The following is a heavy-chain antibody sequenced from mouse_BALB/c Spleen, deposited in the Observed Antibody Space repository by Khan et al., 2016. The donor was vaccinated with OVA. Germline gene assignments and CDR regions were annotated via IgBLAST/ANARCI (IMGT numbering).Heavy chain of an antibody. J-gene: IGHJ3*01. V-gene: IGHV1-26*01. CDR2: VNPNTDNI. Sequence: VQLQQSGPDLVKPGASVKISCKASGYSFNLYYMSWVKQSHGKSLEWIGRVNPNTDNINYNQEFKGKAILTVDKSSNTAYMELRSLTSEDSAVYFCARVYDFFASWGQGTLVTVSA. CDR1: GYSFNLYY. D-gene: IGHD2-14*01. CDR3: ARVYDFFAS.